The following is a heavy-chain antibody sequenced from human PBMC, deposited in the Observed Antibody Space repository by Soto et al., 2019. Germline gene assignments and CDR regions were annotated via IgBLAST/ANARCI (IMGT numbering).Heavy chain of an antibody. Sequence: ASVKVSCKASGGTFSSYAISWVRQAPGQGLEWMGGIIPIFGTANYAQKFQGRVTITADESTSTAYMELSSLRSEDTAVYCCARDPIAARPVGRNFDYWGQGTLVTVSS. CDR1: GGTFSSYA. CDR2: IIPIFGTA. D-gene: IGHD6-6*01. J-gene: IGHJ4*02. V-gene: IGHV1-69*13. CDR3: ARDPIAARPVGRNFDY.